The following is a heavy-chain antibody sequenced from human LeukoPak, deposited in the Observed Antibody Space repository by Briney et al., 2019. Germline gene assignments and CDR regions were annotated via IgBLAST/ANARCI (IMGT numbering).Heavy chain of an antibody. V-gene: IGHV4-34*01. Sequence: PSETLSLTCAVYGGSFSGYYWSWIRQPPGKGLEWIGEINHSGSTNYNPSLKSRVTISVDTSKNQFSLKLSSVTAANTAVYYCARSHYYDSSGSHNNWFDPWGQGTLVTVSS. CDR2: INHSGST. J-gene: IGHJ5*02. D-gene: IGHD3-22*01. CDR3: ARSHYYDSSGSHNNWFDP. CDR1: GGSFSGYY.